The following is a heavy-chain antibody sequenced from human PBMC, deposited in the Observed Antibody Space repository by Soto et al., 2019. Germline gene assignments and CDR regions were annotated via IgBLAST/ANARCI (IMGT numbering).Heavy chain of an antibody. V-gene: IGHV3-30*03. J-gene: IGHJ5*02. D-gene: IGHD2-2*01. CDR2: ISYDGSNK. Sequence: QVQLVESGGGVVQPGRSLRLSCAASGFTFSSYGMHWVRQAPGKGLEWVAVISYDGSNKYYADSVKGRFTISRDNSKNTLYLQMNSLRAEDTAVYYCAREGCSSTSCYYNWFDPWGQGTLVTVSS. CDR1: GFTFSSYG. CDR3: AREGCSSTSCYYNWFDP.